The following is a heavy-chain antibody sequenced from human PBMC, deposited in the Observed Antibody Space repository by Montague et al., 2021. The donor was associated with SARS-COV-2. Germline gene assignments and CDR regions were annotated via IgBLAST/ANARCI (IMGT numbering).Heavy chain of an antibody. J-gene: IGHJ5*02. CDR2: IYYSGST. Sequence: SETLSLTCTVAGGSVSSSSYYWGWIRQPPGKGLEWIGSIYYSGSTYYKPSLKSRVTISVDTSKNQFSLKLSSVTAADTAVYYCARPKGTIFGVVRLGGWFDPWGQGTLVTVSS. V-gene: IGHV4-39*01. D-gene: IGHD3-3*01. CDR1: GGSVSSSSYY. CDR3: ARPKGTIFGVVRLGGWFDP.